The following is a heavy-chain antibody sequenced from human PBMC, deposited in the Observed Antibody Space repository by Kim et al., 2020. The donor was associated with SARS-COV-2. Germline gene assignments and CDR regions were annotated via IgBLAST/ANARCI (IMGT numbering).Heavy chain of an antibody. D-gene: IGHD3-10*01. Sequence: GGSLRLSCAASGFTFSSYSMNWVRQAPGKGLEWVSYISSSSSTIYYADSVKGRFTISRDNAKNSLYLQMNSLRDEDTAVYYCAREGGYWGGSGNNRAMDVWGQGTTVTVSS. J-gene: IGHJ6*02. CDR2: ISSSSSTI. CDR3: AREGGYWGGSGNNRAMDV. V-gene: IGHV3-48*02. CDR1: GFTFSSYS.